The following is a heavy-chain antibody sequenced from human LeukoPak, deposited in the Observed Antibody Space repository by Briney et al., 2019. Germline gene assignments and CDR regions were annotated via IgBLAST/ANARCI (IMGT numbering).Heavy chain of an antibody. CDR3: ARHDASDYDDSSGYYYGDLGY. CDR1: GYSFTSYW. CDR2: IYPGDSDT. J-gene: IGHJ4*02. D-gene: IGHD3-22*01. V-gene: IGHV5-51*01. Sequence: GESLKISCKGSGYSFTSYWIGWVRQMPGRGLEWMGLIYPGDSDTRNSPSFQGQVTISADKSISTAYLQWSSLKASDTDMYYCARHDASDYDDSSGYYYGDLGYWGQGTLVTVSS.